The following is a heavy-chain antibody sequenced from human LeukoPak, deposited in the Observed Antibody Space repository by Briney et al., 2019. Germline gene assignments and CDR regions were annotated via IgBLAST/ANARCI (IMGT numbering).Heavy chain of an antibody. CDR2: IYTSGST. D-gene: IGHD6-13*01. Sequence: SETLSLTCAVSGGSIRSYYWSWIRQPPGKGLEWIGRIYTSGSTNYNPSLKSRVTMSVDTSKNQFSLKLSSVTAADTAVYYCARDPYSSSWYDYWGQGTLVTVSS. J-gene: IGHJ4*02. CDR3: ARDPYSSSWYDY. V-gene: IGHV4-4*07. CDR1: GGSIRSYY.